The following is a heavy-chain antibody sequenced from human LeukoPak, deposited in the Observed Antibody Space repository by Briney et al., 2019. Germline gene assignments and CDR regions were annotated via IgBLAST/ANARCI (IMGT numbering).Heavy chain of an antibody. CDR3: AKAHGSYLFDY. CDR1: GITFSSYG. CDR2: ISGSGGST. V-gene: IGHV3-23*01. Sequence: PGGSLRLSCAASGITFSSYGFHWVRQAPGKGLEWVSTISGSGGSTYYADSVKGRFTISRDNSKNTLYLQMNSLRADDTAVYYCAKAHGSYLFDYWGQGTLVTVSS. D-gene: IGHD1-26*01. J-gene: IGHJ4*02.